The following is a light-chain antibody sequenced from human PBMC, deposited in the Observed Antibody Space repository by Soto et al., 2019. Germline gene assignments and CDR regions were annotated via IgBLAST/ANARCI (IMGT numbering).Light chain of an antibody. CDR2: SNS. CDR3: QSYDSSLSAAV. Sequence: QSVLTQPPSVSGAPGQKVIISCTGSTSNNGAGYDVHWYQQLPGTAPKLLIYSNSNRPSGVPDRLSGSKSGTSASLAITGLQVEDEADYYCQSYDSSLSAAVFGGGTKLTVL. V-gene: IGLV1-40*01. CDR1: TSNNGAGYD. J-gene: IGLJ3*02.